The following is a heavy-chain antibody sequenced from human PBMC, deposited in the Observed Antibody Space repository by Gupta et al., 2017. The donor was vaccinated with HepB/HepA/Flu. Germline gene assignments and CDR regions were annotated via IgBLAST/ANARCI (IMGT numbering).Heavy chain of an antibody. Sequence: QVQLVQSGAEVEKPGASVRVSCKTSGYIFTASYMHWVRQAPGQGLEWMGWINPNNDGTHYAQKFQGRVSMTRDTSISTAYMELSRLRSDDTALYYCARGGRGTTSGDYWGQGTLVTVSS. J-gene: IGHJ4*02. CDR3: ARGGRGTTSGDY. CDR2: INPNNDGT. V-gene: IGHV1-2*02. D-gene: IGHD3-10*01. CDR1: GYIFTASY.